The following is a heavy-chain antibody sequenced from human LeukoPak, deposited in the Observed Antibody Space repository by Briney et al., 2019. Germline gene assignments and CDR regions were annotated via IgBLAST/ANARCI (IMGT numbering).Heavy chain of an antibody. CDR1: GFSISSDYY. CDR3: ARDRGGPIHDY. D-gene: IGHD2-2*02. CDR2: IYHSGSA. Sequence: SETLSLTCAVSGFSISSDYYWAWVRQPPGKVLEWIGSIYHSGSAYYNPSLRTRVTISLDTTKNQFSLRLTSVSVADTAVYYCARDRGGPIHDYWGQGTLVTVSS. V-gene: IGHV4-38-2*01. J-gene: IGHJ4*02.